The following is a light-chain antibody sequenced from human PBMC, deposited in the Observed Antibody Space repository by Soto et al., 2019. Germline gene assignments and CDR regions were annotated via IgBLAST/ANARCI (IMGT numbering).Light chain of an antibody. CDR3: QQSYSTPPST. Sequence: DIQMTQSPSSLSASVGDRVTITCRASQSISSYLNWYQQNPGKAPKLLIYAASSLQSGVPSRFSGSGSGTDFTLTISSLQPEDFATYYCQQSYSTPPSTFGQGTKLEIK. J-gene: IGKJ2*02. CDR1: QSISSY. CDR2: AAS. V-gene: IGKV1-39*01.